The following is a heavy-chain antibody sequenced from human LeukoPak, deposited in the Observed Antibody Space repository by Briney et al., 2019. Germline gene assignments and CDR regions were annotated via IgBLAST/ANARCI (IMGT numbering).Heavy chain of an antibody. D-gene: IGHD7-27*01. J-gene: IGHJ4*02. Sequence: PGESLRLSCAASGFTFSNYAIHWVRQAPGKGLEWVASIRFNGNFYADYVKGRFTISRDNSKSTVSLQMDTLRTEDAALYYCARENWDFDFWGQGTPVTVSS. V-gene: IGHV3-30*02. CDR2: IRFNGN. CDR3: ARENWDFDF. CDR1: GFTFSNYA.